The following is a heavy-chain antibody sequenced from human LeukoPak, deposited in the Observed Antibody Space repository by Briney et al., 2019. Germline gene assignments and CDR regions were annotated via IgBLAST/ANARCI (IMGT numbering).Heavy chain of an antibody. Sequence: SETLSLTCDVSGGSVTSTNWWTWVRQPPGEGLEWIGEVTHSGSTNYNPSLKSRVTISVDTSRTQFSLNLRSVTAADTAVYYCARGPPLAYYGTGGYYFFDYWGQGILVTVSP. D-gene: IGHD3-22*01. CDR1: GGSVTSTNW. J-gene: IGHJ4*02. CDR2: VTHSGST. CDR3: ARGPPLAYYGTGGYYFFDY. V-gene: IGHV4-4*02.